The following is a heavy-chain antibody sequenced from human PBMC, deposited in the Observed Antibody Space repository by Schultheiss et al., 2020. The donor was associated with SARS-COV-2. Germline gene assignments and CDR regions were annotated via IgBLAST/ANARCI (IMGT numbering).Heavy chain of an antibody. CDR2: IYYSGST. D-gene: IGHD1-14*01. J-gene: IGHJ4*02. Sequence: SETLSLTCTVSGGSISSGGYYWSWIRQPPGKGLEWIGYIYYSGSTNYNPSLKSRVTMSVDTSKNQFSLKLSSVTAADTAVYYCAKEGAGYVGYWGQGTLVTVSS. CDR3: AKEGAGYVGY. V-gene: IGHV4-61*08. CDR1: GGSISSGGYY.